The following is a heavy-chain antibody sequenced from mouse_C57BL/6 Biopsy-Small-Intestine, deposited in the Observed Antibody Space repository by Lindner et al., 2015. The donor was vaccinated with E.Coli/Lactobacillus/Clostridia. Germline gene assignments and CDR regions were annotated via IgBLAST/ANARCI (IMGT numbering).Heavy chain of an antibody. Sequence: VQLQESGGDLVKPGGSLKLSCAASGFTFSSYGMSWVRQTPDKRLEWVATISSGGSYTYYPDSVKGRFTFSRDNAKNTLYLQMSSLKSEDTAMYYCARPGGTGAMDYWGRGTSVTVSS. CDR2: ISSGGSYT. CDR3: ARPGGTGAMDY. CDR1: GFTFSSYG. J-gene: IGHJ4*01. V-gene: IGHV5-6*01. D-gene: IGHD4-1*01.